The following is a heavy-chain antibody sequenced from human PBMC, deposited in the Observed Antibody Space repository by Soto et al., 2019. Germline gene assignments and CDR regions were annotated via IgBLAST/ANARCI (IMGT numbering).Heavy chain of an antibody. J-gene: IGHJ6*02. CDR1: GDSVSSNGAC. D-gene: IGHD2-15*01. CDR3: ARVHCSAGTCLDGLDF. CDR2: IYYRSKWSH. Sequence: SQTLSLTCVISGDSVSSNGACWNWIRQSPSRGLQWLGGIYYRSKWSHDYAASVESRMAINPDTSRNQFSLQLNYVTPEDTAVYYCARVHCSAGTCLDGLDFWGQGTTVTVSS. V-gene: IGHV6-1*01.